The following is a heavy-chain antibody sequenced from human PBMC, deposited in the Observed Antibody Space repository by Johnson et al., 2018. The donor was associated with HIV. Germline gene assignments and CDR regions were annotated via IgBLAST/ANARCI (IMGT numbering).Heavy chain of an antibody. J-gene: IGHJ3*02. CDR1: GFTFSSYA. D-gene: IGHD6-13*01. CDR3: AKEGWAAAQEGWGAFDI. Sequence: QMLLVESGGGVVQPGRSLRLSCAASGFTFSSYAMHWVRRAPGKGLEWLAVVSHDGSNKYYADSVKGRFTISRDNSKNTLYLQMNSLRAEDTAVYYCAKEGWAAAQEGWGAFDIWCQGTMVTVSS. CDR2: VSHDGSNK. V-gene: IGHV3-30*18.